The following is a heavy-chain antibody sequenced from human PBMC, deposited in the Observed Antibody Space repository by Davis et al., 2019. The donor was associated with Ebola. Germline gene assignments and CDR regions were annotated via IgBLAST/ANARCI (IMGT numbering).Heavy chain of an antibody. J-gene: IGHJ3*02. D-gene: IGHD2-8*01. CDR2: IWYDGSNK. V-gene: IGHV3-33*08. CDR1: GFTFSNYA. CDR3: ARDAGTNGNAYHDAFDI. Sequence: GESLKISCAASGFTFSNYAVNWVRQAPGKGLEGVSIIWYDGSNKDYADSVKGRFTISRDDSKNTVYLQMNSLRAEDTAVYYCARDAGTNGNAYHDAFDIWGQGTTVTVSS.